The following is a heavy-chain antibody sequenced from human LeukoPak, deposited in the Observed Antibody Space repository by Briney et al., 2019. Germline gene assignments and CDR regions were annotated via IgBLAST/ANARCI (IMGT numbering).Heavy chain of an antibody. CDR1: GYTFTGYY. V-gene: IGHV1-2*04. J-gene: IGHJ4*02. D-gene: IGHD3-9*01. CDR2: INPNSGGT. CDR3: ARGLYVLRYFDWLLLGY. Sequence: ASVKVSCKASGYTFTGYYMHWVGQAPGQGLEWMGWINPNSGGTNYAQKFQGWVTMTRDTSISTAYMELSRLRSDDTAVYYCARGLYVLRYFDWLLLGYWGQGTLVTVSS.